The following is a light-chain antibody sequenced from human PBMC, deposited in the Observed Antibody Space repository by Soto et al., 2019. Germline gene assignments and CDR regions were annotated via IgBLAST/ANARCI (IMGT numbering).Light chain of an antibody. CDR2: STN. J-gene: IGLJ3*02. V-gene: IGLV8-61*01. CDR3: VLYMGSGIRV. Sequence: QTVVTQEPSFSVSPGRTVTLTCGLSSGSVSTSYYPSWYQQTPGQAPRTLIYSTNTRSSGVPDRFSGSILGNKAALTITGAQADDESDYDCVLYMGSGIRVFGGGTKLTVL. CDR1: SGSVSTSYY.